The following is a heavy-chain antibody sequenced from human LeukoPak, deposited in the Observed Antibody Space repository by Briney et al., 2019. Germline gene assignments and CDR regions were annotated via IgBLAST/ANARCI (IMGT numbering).Heavy chain of an antibody. CDR2: TRNKPNGYTT. CDR1: GFSITDHY. J-gene: IGHJ4*02. V-gene: IGHV3-72*01. D-gene: IGHD4-17*01. CDR3: VRVRHGDYFDY. Sequence: GRSLRLSCAPSGFSITDHYMDWVRQAPGKGLEWVGRTRNKPNGYTTDYGTSVKGRFIVSRDDSENSLYLQMNGLKTEDTAVYYCVRVRHGDYFDYWGQGTVVTVSS.